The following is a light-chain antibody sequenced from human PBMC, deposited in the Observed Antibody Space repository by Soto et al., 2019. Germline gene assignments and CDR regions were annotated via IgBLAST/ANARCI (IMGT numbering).Light chain of an antibody. J-gene: IGKJ1*01. CDR2: GAS. CDR1: QSVSSSY. Sequence: EIVFTQSPGTLSVSPGERATLSCRASQSVSSSYLAWYQQKPGQAPRLLIYGASTRATGIPDRFSGSGSGTDFTLTISRLEPEDFAVYYCQQYDRSPWTFGQGTKVDIK. CDR3: QQYDRSPWT. V-gene: IGKV3-20*01.